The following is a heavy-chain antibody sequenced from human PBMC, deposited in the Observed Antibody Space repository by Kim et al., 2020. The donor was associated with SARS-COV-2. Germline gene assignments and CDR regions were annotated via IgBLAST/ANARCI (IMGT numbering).Heavy chain of an antibody. D-gene: IGHD3-10*01. J-gene: IGHJ3*02. CDR3: ASLELGLGSGNAFDI. CDR1: GYSFTSYW. CDR2: IDPSDSYT. V-gene: IGHV5-10-1*01. Sequence: GESLKISCKGSGYSFTSYWISWVHQMPGKGLEWMGRIDPSDSYTNYSPSFQGHVTISADKSISTAYLQWSSLKASDTAMYYCASLELGLGSGNAFDIWGQGTMVTVSS.